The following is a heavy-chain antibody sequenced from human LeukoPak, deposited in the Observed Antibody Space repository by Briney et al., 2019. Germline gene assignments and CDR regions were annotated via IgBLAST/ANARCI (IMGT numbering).Heavy chain of an antibody. J-gene: IGHJ4*02. V-gene: IGHV1-69*13. CDR2: IIPIFGTA. CDR1: GGTFSSYA. Sequence: GASVKVSCKASGGTFSSYAISWVRQAPGQGLEWMGGIIPIFGTANYAQKFQGRVTITADESTSTAYMELSSLRSEDTAVYYCARDRLVPIQPTYYYASSGYLDYWGQGTLVTVSS. CDR3: ARDRLVPIQPTYYYASSGYLDY. D-gene: IGHD3-22*01.